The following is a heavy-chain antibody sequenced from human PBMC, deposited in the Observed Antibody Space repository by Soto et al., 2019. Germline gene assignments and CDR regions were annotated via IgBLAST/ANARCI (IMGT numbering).Heavy chain of an antibody. D-gene: IGHD1-26*01. J-gene: IGHJ4*02. CDR3: ARCGWGLPYFDY. CDR1: GGSISSGDYY. Sequence: QVQLQESGPGLVKPSQTLSLTCTVSGGSISSGDYYWSWIRQPPGKGLEWIGYIYYSGSTYYNPALKSRVTIAVDTSKTQFSLKLSSVTAADTAVYYCARCGWGLPYFDYWGQGTLVTVSS. V-gene: IGHV4-30-4*01. CDR2: IYYSGST.